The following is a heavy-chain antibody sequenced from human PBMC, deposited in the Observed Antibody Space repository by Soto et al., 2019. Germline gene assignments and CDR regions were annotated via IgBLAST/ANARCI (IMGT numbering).Heavy chain of an antibody. CDR3: AREGRRYFDL. J-gene: IGHJ2*01. CDR2: VSYDVSNK. V-gene: IGHV3-30-3*01. Sequence: QVQLVESGGGVVQPGRSLRLSCVASGFAFSSYAMYWVRQAPGKGLECVALVSYDVSNKYYADSVKGRFTISRDNSKNTLYLQMNSLRVEDTAVYYCAREGRRYFDLWGRGTLVTVSS. CDR1: GFAFSSYA.